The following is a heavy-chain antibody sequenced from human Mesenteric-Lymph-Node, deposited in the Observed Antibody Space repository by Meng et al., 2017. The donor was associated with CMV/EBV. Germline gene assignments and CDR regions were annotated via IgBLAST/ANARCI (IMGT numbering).Heavy chain of an antibody. Sequence: GSLRLSCAVYGGPFSGYYWSWIRQPPGKGLEWIGEIDHSGSTNYNPSLKSRVTISVDTSKNQFSLKLSSVTAADTAVYYCARASDFWSGYPFDYWGQGTLVTVSS. D-gene: IGHD3-3*01. V-gene: IGHV4-34*01. CDR1: GGPFSGYY. CDR2: IDHSGST. J-gene: IGHJ4*02. CDR3: ARASDFWSGYPFDY.